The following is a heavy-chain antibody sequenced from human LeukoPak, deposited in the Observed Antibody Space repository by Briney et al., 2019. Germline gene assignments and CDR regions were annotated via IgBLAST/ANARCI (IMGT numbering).Heavy chain of an antibody. D-gene: IGHD1-26*01. CDR3: ATEYTGNYEFGY. J-gene: IGHJ4*02. CDR1: GYTFSNHG. V-gene: IGHV1-18*01. Sequence: ASVKVSCKASGYTFSNHGITWVRQAPGQGLEWMGWISAYNGNTNYEQKFQGRVTMTTGTSTSTAFLEVRSLKSDDTAVYYCATEYTGNYEFGYWGQGTLVTVSS. CDR2: ISAYNGNT.